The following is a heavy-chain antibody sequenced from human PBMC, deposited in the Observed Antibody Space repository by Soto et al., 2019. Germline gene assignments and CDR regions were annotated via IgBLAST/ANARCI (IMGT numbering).Heavy chain of an antibody. J-gene: IGHJ4*02. Sequence: ASVKVSCKASGYTFTSYDINWVRQATGQGLEWMGWMNPNSGNTGYAKKFQGRVTMTRNTSISTAYMELSSLRSEDTAVYYCASGHSYGYGHYFDXWGQGTLVTVSX. CDR1: GYTFTSYD. V-gene: IGHV1-8*01. D-gene: IGHD5-18*01. CDR3: ASGHSYGYGHYFDX. CDR2: MNPNSGNT.